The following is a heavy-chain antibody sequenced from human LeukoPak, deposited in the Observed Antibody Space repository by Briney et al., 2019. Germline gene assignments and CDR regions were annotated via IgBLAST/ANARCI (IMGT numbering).Heavy chain of an antibody. CDR1: GGSISSSSYY. CDR2: IYYSGST. D-gene: IGHD2-2*01. J-gene: IGHJ5*02. CDR3: ARIHIVVVPAASYAFDP. V-gene: IGHV4-39*01. Sequence: PSETLSLTCTVSGGSISSSSYYWGWIRQPPGKGLEWIGSIYYSGSTYYNPSLKGRVTISVDTSKNQFSLKLSSVTAADTAVYYCARIHIVVVPAASYAFDPWGQGTLVTVSS.